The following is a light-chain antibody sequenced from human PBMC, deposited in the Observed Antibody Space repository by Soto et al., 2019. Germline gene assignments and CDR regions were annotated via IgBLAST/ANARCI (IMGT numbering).Light chain of an antibody. V-gene: IGKV3D-15*01. CDR2: GAS. CDR3: QQYNNWPPGT. J-gene: IGKJ1*01. CDR1: QSVSSN. Sequence: DIVRAQIPATPAVXPGKRATLSCRASQSVSSNLAWYQQKPGQAPRLLIYGASNRATGTPDRFSGSASGAEFTLTISSLQSEDFAVYYCQQYNNWPPGTFGQGTKVDIK.